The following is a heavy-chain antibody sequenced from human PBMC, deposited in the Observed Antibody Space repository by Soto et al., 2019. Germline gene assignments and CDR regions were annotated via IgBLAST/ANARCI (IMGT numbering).Heavy chain of an antibody. D-gene: IGHD3-10*01. J-gene: IGHJ6*02. CDR2: IYYSGST. V-gene: IGHV4-39*01. CDR1: GDSISSSSYY. Sequence: SETLSLTCTVTGDSISSSSYYWGWIRQPPGKGLGWIGSIYYSGSTYYNPSLKSRVTISVDTSKNQFSLKLSSVTAADTAVYYCARRLMVRGVIRDYYYGMDVWGQGTTVTVSS. CDR3: ARRLMVRGVIRDYYYGMDV.